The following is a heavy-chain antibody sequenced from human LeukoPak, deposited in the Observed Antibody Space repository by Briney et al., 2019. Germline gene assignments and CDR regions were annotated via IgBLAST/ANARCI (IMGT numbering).Heavy chain of an antibody. V-gene: IGHV3-7*04. D-gene: IGHD3-10*01. CDR1: GSTFSVYW. J-gene: IGHJ4*02. CDR2: TNQDGSEN. CDR3: AREYFYGSGSYYNGY. Sequence: GGSLRLSCAASGSTFSVYWMSWVRQAPGKGLEWVANTNQDGSENDYVDSVKGRFTISRDNAKNSLYLQMNSLRAEDTAVYYCAREYFYGSGSYYNGYWGQGALVTVSS.